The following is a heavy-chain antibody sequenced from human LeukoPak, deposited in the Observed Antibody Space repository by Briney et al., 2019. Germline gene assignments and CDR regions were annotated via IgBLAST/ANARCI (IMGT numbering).Heavy chain of an antibody. Sequence: ASVKVSCKASGYTFTGCYMHWVRQAPGQGLEWMGRINPNSGGTNYAQKFQGRVTMTRDTSISTAYMELSRLRSDDTAVYYCARDPTYGDYPNWFDPWGQGTLVTVSS. D-gene: IGHD4-17*01. CDR3: ARDPTYGDYPNWFDP. CDR1: GYTFTGCY. CDR2: INPNSGGT. V-gene: IGHV1-2*06. J-gene: IGHJ5*02.